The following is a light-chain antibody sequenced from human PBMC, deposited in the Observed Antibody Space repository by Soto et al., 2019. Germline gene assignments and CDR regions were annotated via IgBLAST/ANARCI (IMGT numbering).Light chain of an antibody. CDR2: GAS. CDR3: QHYVTSLTT. Sequence: EIVLPQSPGTLSLSPGARAPLSCGASQSVTSNYLAWSQQKPGQAPRLLIFGASIRVTGIPDRFIGSGSGTDFTLTISRLEPEDFAVYYCQHYVTSLTTVGQGTKVDIK. J-gene: IGKJ1*01. CDR1: QSVTSNY. V-gene: IGKV3-20*01.